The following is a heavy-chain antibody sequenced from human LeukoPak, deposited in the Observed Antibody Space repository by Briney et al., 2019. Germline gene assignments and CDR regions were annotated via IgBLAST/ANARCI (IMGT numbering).Heavy chain of an antibody. V-gene: IGHV1-69*04. CDR1: AGTFSSYA. CDR2: IIPILGIA. Sequence: ASVTVSCKASAGTFSSYAISWVRQAPGQGLEWMGRIIPILGIANYAQKFQGRVTITADKSTSTAYMELSSLRSEDTAVYYCARGRYGDYEGHYWGQGTLVTVSS. CDR3: ARGRYGDYEGHY. J-gene: IGHJ4*02. D-gene: IGHD4-17*01.